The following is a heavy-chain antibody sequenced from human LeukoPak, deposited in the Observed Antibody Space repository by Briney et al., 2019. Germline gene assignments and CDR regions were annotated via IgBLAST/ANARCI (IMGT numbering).Heavy chain of an antibody. J-gene: IGHJ6*03. CDR1: GFTFDDYG. CDR3: ARDAGRLGYYYYYMDV. CDR2: INWNGGST. V-gene: IGHV3-20*04. D-gene: IGHD3-9*01. Sequence: GGSLRLSCAASGFTFDDYGMSWVRQAPGKGLEWVSGINWNGGSTGYADSVKGRFTISRDNAKNSLYLQMNSPRAEDTALYYCARDAGRLGYYYYYMDVWGKGTTVTVSS.